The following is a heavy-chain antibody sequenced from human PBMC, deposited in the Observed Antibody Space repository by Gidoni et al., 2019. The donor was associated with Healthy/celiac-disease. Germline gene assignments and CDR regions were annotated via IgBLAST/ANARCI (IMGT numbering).Heavy chain of an antibody. CDR1: GLTFSTYY. Sequence: VKRVESGGGWVKPGGYRGLSCEAPGLTFSTYYRTWLRQAPGKGLEWVSYISSSGSTIYYADSVKGRFTISRDNAKNSLYLQMNSLRAEDTAVYYCARDGQASSGYYLIENYYYYMDVWGKGTTVTVSS. J-gene: IGHJ6*03. D-gene: IGHD3-22*01. CDR2: ISSSGSTI. CDR3: ARDGQASSGYYLIENYYYYMDV. V-gene: IGHV3-11*01.